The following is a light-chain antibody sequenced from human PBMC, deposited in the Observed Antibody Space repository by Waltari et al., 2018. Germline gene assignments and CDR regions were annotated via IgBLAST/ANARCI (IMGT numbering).Light chain of an antibody. V-gene: IGLV2-8*01. CDR1: SSDVGGYNY. Sequence: QSALTQPPSASGSPGQSVTISCTGTSSDVGGYNYVSWYQQPPGKAPELMIYEVSKRPSGGPDRFSGSKSGNTASLTVSGLQAEDEADYYCSSYAGSNNYVVFGGGTKLTVL. J-gene: IGLJ2*01. CDR3: SSYAGSNNYVV. CDR2: EVS.